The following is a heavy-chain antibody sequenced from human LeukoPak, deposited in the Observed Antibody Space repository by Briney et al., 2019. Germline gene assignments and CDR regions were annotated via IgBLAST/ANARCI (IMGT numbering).Heavy chain of an antibody. Sequence: PGGSLRLSCAASGFTFSSYSMNWVRQAPGKGLEWVSSISSSSSSYIYYADSVKGRFTISRDNAKNSLYLQMNSLRAEDTAVYYCAREDAAYSNYGGFDYWGQGTLVTVSS. CDR1: GFTFSSYS. J-gene: IGHJ4*02. D-gene: IGHD4-11*01. V-gene: IGHV3-21*01. CDR2: ISSSSSSYI. CDR3: AREDAAYSNYGGFDY.